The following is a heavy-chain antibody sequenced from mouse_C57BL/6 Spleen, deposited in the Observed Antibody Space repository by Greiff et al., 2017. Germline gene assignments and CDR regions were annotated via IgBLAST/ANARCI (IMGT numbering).Heavy chain of an antibody. Sequence: EVQLQQSGPELVKPGASVKISCKASGYTFTDYYMNWVKQSHGKSLEWIGDINPNNGGTSYNQKFKGKATLTVDKSSSTAYMQLSSLTSEDSAVYYCARRRAYGDAMDYWGQGTSVTVSS. CDR1: GYTFTDYY. CDR2: INPNNGGT. CDR3: ARRRAYGDAMDY. J-gene: IGHJ4*01. D-gene: IGHD6-5*01. V-gene: IGHV1-26*01.